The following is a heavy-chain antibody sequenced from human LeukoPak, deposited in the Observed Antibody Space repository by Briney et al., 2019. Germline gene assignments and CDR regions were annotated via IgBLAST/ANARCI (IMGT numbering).Heavy chain of an antibody. CDR1: GYTLTELS. J-gene: IGHJ5*02. CDR3: ATAPPYYYGSGSYSP. Sequence: ALVKVSCKVSGYTLTELSMHWVRQAPGKGLEWMGGFDPEDGETIYAQKFQGRVTMTEDTSTDTAYMELSSLRSEDTAVYYCATAPPYYYGSGSYSPWGQGTLVTVSS. CDR2: FDPEDGET. V-gene: IGHV1-24*01. D-gene: IGHD3-10*01.